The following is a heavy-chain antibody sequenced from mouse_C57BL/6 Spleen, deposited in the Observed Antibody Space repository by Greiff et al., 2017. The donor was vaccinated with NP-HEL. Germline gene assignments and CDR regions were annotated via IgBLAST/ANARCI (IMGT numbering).Heavy chain of an antibody. CDR3: ARGSSNLFAY. V-gene: IGHV1-50*01. CDR1: GYTFTSYW. Sequence: QVQLQQPGAELVKPGASVKLSCKASGYTFTSYWMQWVKQRPGQGLEWIGEIDPSDSYTNYNQKFKGKATLTVDTSSSTAYMQLSSLTSEDSAVYYCARGSSNLFAYWGQGTLVTVSA. D-gene: IGHD1-1*01. CDR2: IDPSDSYT. J-gene: IGHJ3*01.